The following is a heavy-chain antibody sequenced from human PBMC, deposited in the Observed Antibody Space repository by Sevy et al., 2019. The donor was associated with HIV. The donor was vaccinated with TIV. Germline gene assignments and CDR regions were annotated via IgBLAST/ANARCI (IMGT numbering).Heavy chain of an antibody. CDR3: ARSISWYASFDY. J-gene: IGHJ4*02. CDR1: GRTFNSYA. CDR2: IIPMLGTA. V-gene: IGHV1-69*13. Sequence: ASVKVSCNASGRTFNSYAISCVRQAPGQGLEWMGGIIPMLGTAYDVQKFQDRVTITADEYTSKAYMELSSLRSEDTAVYYCARSISWYASFDYWGQGTLVTVSS. D-gene: IGHD6-13*01.